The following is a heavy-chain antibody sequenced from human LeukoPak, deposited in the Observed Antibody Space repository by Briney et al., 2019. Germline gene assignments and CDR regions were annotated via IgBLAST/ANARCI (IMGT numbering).Heavy chain of an antibody. V-gene: IGHV1-18*01. CDR3: ARVYYDILTGYTYDFDY. Sequence: ASVKVSCKASGYTFTSYGISWVRQAPGQGLEWMGWISAYNGNTNYAQKLQGRVTMTTDTSTSTAYMELRSLRSDDAAVYYCARVYYDILTGYTYDFDYWGQGALFTVSS. J-gene: IGHJ4*02. CDR1: GYTFTSYG. CDR2: ISAYNGNT. D-gene: IGHD3-9*01.